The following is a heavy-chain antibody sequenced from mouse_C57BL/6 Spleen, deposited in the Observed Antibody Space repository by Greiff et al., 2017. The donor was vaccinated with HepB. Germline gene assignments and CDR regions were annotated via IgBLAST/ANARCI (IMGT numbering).Heavy chain of an antibody. J-gene: IGHJ3*01. CDR3: ARGDGYYGFAY. Sequence: QVQLQQPGAELVMPGASVKLSCKASGYTFTSYWMHWVKQRPGQGLEWIGEIDPSDSYTNYNQKFKGKSTLTVDKSSSTAYMQLSSLTSDDSAVYYCARGDGYYGFAYWGQGTLVTVSA. D-gene: IGHD2-3*01. V-gene: IGHV1-69*01. CDR1: GYTFTSYW. CDR2: IDPSDSYT.